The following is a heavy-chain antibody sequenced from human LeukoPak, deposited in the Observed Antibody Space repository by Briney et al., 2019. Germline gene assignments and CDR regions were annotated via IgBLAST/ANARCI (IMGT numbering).Heavy chain of an antibody. V-gene: IGHV3-30-3*01. Sequence: GGSLRLSCGASGFTFSNYWMSWVRQAPGKGLEWVAVISYDGSNKYYADSVKGRFTISRDNSKNTLYLQMNSLRAEDTAVYYCARESGAWDSLRYDYWGQGTLVTVSS. CDR2: ISYDGSNK. CDR1: GFTFSNYW. CDR3: ARESGAWDSLRYDY. J-gene: IGHJ4*02. D-gene: IGHD1-26*01.